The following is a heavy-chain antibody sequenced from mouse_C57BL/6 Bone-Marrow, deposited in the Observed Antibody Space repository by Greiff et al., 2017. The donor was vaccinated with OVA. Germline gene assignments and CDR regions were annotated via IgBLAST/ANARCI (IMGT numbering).Heavy chain of an antibody. J-gene: IGHJ4*01. CDR2: IWTGGGT. D-gene: IGHD1-1*01. V-gene: IGHV2-9-1*01. CDR1: GFSLTSYA. CDR3: ARNPFYYYGSSNYAMDY. Sequence: VKLMESGPGLVAPSQSLSITCTVSGFSLTSYAISWVRQPPGKGLEWLGVIWTGGGTNYNSALKSRLSISKDNSKSQVFLKMNSLQTDDTARYYCARNPFYYYGSSNYAMDYWGQGTSVTVSS.